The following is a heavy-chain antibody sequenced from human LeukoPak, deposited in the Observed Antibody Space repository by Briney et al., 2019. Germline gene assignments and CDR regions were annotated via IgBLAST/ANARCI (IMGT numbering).Heavy chain of an antibody. V-gene: IGHV3-23*01. Sequence: RSGGSLRLSCAASGFTFSSYAMSWVRQAPGKGLEWVSAISGSGDSTYYGDSVKGRFTISRDNSKNTLYLQMNSLRAEDTAVYYCAKGEYDFWSGYYPGDYWGQGTLVTVSS. D-gene: IGHD3-3*01. CDR3: AKGEYDFWSGYYPGDY. J-gene: IGHJ4*02. CDR1: GFTFSSYA. CDR2: ISGSGDST.